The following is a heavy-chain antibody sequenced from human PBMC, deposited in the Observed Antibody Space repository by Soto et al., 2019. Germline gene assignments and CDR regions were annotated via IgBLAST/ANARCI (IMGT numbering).Heavy chain of an antibody. V-gene: IGHV1-18*01. CDR2: ISAYNGNT. D-gene: IGHD4-4*01. J-gene: IGHJ4*02. CDR3: ARDPNPRSTTVRTLDY. Sequence: ASVKVSCKASGYTFTSYGISWVRQAPGQGLEWMGWISAYNGNTNYAQKLQGRVTMTTDTSTSTAYMELRSLRSDDTAVYYCARDPNPRSTTVRTLDYWGQGTLVTVSS. CDR1: GYTFTSYG.